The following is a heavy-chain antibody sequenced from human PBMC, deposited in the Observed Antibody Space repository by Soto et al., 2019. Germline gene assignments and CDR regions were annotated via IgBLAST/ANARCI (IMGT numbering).Heavy chain of an antibody. CDR2: IYLRGNT. D-gene: IGHD3-22*01. V-gene: IGHV4-31*03. Sequence: PSENLSLTCSVSGDSISRNDYYWTWIRQHPEKGLEWIGNIYLRGNTYYSPSLESRLTISVDTSKNQFSLKLTSVTDADTAVYYCAREGGSYDSGGYLIRGAFDIWGQGTMVTVSS. CDR3: AREGGSYDSGGYLIRGAFDI. CDR1: GDSISRNDYY. J-gene: IGHJ3*02.